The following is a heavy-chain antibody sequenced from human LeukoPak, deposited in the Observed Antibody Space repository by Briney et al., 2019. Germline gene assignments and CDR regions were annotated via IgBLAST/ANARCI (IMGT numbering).Heavy chain of an antibody. CDR3: ARISSGIAAAGSRQGFDY. CDR2: ISYDGSNK. J-gene: IGHJ4*02. D-gene: IGHD6-13*01. Sequence: GGSLRLSCAASGFTFSSYAMHWVRQAPGKGLEWVAVISYDGSNKYYADSVKGRFTISRDNSKNTLYLQMNSLRAEDTAVYYCARISSGIAAAGSRQGFDYWGQGTLVTVSS. V-gene: IGHV3-30-3*01. CDR1: GFTFSSYA.